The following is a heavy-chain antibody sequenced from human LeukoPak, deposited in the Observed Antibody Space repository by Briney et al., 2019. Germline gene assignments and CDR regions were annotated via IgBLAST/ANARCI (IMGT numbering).Heavy chain of an antibody. CDR1: GGSFSGYY. CDR2: INHSGST. V-gene: IGHV4-34*01. J-gene: IGHJ6*02. Sequence: SETLSLTCALYGGSFSGYYWSWIRQPPGKGLEWIGEINHSGSTNYNPSLKSRVTISVGTSKNQFSLKLSSVTAADTAVYYCAGDHIVVVVAATRDYGMDVWGQGTTVTVSS. CDR3: AGDHIVVVVAATRDYGMDV. D-gene: IGHD2-15*01.